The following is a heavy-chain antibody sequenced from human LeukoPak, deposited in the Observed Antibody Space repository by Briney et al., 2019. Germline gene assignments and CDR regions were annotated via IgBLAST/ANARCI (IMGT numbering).Heavy chain of an antibody. CDR2: ISSSGSTI. J-gene: IGHJ4*02. D-gene: IGHD6-6*01. CDR1: GFTFSSYE. Sequence: PGGSLRLSCAASGFTFSSYEMNWVRQAPGKGLEWVSYISSSGSTIYYADSVKGRFTISRDNAKNSLYLQMNSLRAEDTAVYYCARDRSSWVVPGHHDYWGQGTLVTVSS. V-gene: IGHV3-48*03. CDR3: ARDRSSWVVPGHHDY.